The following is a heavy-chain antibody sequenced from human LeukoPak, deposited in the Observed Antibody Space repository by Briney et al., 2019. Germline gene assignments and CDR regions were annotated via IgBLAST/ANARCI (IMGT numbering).Heavy chain of an antibody. Sequence: SETLSLTCTVPGGSISSHYWSWIRQPPGKGLEWIGYIYYSGSTNYNPSLKSRVTISVDTSKNQFSLKLSSVPAADTAVYYCARVWDCGGDCYPSWFDYWGQGTLVTVSS. CDR3: ARVWDCGGDCYPSWFDY. CDR1: GGSISSHY. V-gene: IGHV4-59*11. CDR2: IYYSGST. D-gene: IGHD2-21*02. J-gene: IGHJ4*02.